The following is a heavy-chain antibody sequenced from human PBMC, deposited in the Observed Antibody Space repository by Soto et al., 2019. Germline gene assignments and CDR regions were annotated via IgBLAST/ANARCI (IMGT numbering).Heavy chain of an antibody. CDR1: GFTFSSYA. CDR2: ISGSGGST. Sequence: LRLSCAASGFTFSSYAMSWVRQAPGKGLEWVSAISGSGGSTYYADSVKGRFTISRDNSKNTLYLQMNSLRAEDTAVYYCAKSPRAPRGYSYGCYDYWGQGTLVTVSS. V-gene: IGHV3-23*01. D-gene: IGHD5-18*01. J-gene: IGHJ4*02. CDR3: AKSPRAPRGYSYGCYDY.